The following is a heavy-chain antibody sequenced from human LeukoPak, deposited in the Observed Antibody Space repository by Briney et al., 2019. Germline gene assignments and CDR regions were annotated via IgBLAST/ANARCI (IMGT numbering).Heavy chain of an antibody. J-gene: IGHJ4*02. CDR2: FYTSGST. CDR1: GASISSYY. V-gene: IGHV4-4*07. D-gene: IGHD5-12*01. CDR3: ARGASGYDPFDY. Sequence: SETLSLTCTVSGASISSYYWSWIRQPAGKGLEWIGRFYTSGSTNYNPSLKSRVTMSVDTSKNQFSLKLRSVTAADTAVHYCARGASGYDPFDYWGQGTLVTVSS.